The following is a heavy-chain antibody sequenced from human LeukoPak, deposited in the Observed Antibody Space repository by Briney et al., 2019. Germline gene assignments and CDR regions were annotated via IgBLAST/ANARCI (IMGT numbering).Heavy chain of an antibody. CDR2: IHDDGIVT. V-gene: IGHV3-7*01. J-gene: IGHJ4*02. Sequence: GGSLRLSCAASGFTFTAYAMSWFRQTPEKGLEWVANIHDDGIVTHYVDSVKGRFTISRDNAKNSLYLQMNSLRAEDTAVYYCARDQYYYGSGSYYFDYWGQGTLVTVSS. D-gene: IGHD3-10*01. CDR1: GFTFTAYA. CDR3: ARDQYYYGSGSYYFDY.